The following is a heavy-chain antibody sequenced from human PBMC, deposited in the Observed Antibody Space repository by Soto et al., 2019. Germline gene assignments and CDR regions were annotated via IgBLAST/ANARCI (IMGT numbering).Heavy chain of an antibody. Sequence: PGGSLRLSCAASGFTFDDCGMSWVRQAPGKGLEWVSGINWNGGSTGYADSVKGRFTISRDNAKNSLYLQMNSLRAEDTALFHCARDSDYGSGSYNWFDPWGQGTLVTVSS. CDR2: INWNGGST. CDR1: GFTFDDCG. J-gene: IGHJ5*02. V-gene: IGHV3-20*01. CDR3: ARDSDYGSGSYNWFDP. D-gene: IGHD3-10*01.